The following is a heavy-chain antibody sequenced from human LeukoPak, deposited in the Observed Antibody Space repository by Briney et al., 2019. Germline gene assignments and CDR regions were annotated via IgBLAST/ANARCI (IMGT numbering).Heavy chain of an antibody. CDR2: ITSGGDYI. CDR3: ARGHYDVLAASYKWTPDY. Sequence: PGGSLRLSCAASGFTFNTFNMNWVRQAPGKGLEWVSSITSGGDYIYYADSVKGRFTTSRDNAKNSLSLQLNSLRVEDTAVYYCARGHYDVLAASYKWTPDYWGQGTLVTGSS. CDR1: GFTFNTFN. V-gene: IGHV3-21*01. J-gene: IGHJ4*02. D-gene: IGHD3-9*01.